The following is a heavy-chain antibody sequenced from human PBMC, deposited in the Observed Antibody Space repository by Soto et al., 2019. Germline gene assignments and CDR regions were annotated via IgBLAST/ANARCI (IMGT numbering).Heavy chain of an antibody. CDR1: GFTFSSFA. V-gene: IGHV3-23*01. J-gene: IGHJ4*02. CDR3: AKDVVGWVTTVSYFDS. D-gene: IGHD4-4*01. Sequence: EVQLLESGGGLVQSGGSLRLSCAVSGFTFSSFAMNWVRQAPGKGLEWVSTISVSGDTSTYADSVKGRFTISRDNSMDTLYLQMNSLRAEDTALYFCAKDVVGWVTTVSYFDSWGQGPRVTVSS. CDR2: ISVSGDTS.